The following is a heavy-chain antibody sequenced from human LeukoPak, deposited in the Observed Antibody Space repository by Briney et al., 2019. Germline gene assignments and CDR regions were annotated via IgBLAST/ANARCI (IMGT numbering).Heavy chain of an antibody. CDR2: INTSGGST. D-gene: IGHD3-22*01. Sequence: GALRLPCAASGFTFSSYAMSWVRQAPGKGLEWVSGINTSGGSTAYADSVKGRFTISRDNPRNTLYMQMNSLRAEDTALYYCAIMHPYYDGNGYWVQWGQGTLVTVSS. J-gene: IGHJ4*02. CDR1: GFTFSSYA. V-gene: IGHV3-23*01. CDR3: AIMHPYYDGNGYWVQ.